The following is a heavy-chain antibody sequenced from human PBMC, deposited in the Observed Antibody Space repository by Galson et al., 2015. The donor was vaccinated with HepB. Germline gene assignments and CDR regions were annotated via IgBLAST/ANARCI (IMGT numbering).Heavy chain of an antibody. CDR3: AKGYYDSSEGYYYGMDV. J-gene: IGHJ6*02. CDR2: ISWNSGSI. Sequence: SLRLSCAASGFTFDDYAMHWVRQAPGKGLEWVSGISWNSGSIGYADSVKGRFTISRDNAKNSLYLQMNSLRAEDTALYYCAKGYYDSSEGYYYGMDVWGQGTTVTVSS. D-gene: IGHD3-22*01. CDR1: GFTFDDYA. V-gene: IGHV3-9*01.